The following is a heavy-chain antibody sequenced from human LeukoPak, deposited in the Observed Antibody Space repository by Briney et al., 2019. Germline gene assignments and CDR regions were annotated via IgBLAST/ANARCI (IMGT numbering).Heavy chain of an antibody. J-gene: IGHJ4*02. CDR2: MIPNSGNT. Sequence: ASVKVSCKASGYTFTSYDINWVRQAPGQGLERMGWMIPNSGNTGYAQKFQGRVTMTRNTSISTAYMELRSLRSEDTAVYFCGVAARGGIDYWGQGTLVTVSS. V-gene: IGHV1-8*01. CDR3: GVAARGGIDY. CDR1: GYTFTSYD. D-gene: IGHD6-6*01.